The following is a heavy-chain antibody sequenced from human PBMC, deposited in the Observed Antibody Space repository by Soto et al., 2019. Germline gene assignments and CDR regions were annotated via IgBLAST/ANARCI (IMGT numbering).Heavy chain of an antibody. CDR1: GFTFSSHW. Sequence: PGGSLRLSCAASGFTFSSHWMHWVRQAPGKGLMWVSHIKTDGSTTNYADSVKGRFTISRDNTKNTLYLQMNSLRAEDTAVYYCARDYVSGSSASWGPGTLVTVSS. J-gene: IGHJ5*02. CDR3: ARDYVSGSSAS. D-gene: IGHD3-16*01. V-gene: IGHV3-74*01. CDR2: IKTDGSTT.